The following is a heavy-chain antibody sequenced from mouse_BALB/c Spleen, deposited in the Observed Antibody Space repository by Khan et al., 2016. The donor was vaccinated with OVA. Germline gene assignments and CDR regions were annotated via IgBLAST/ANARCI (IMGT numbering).Heavy chain of an antibody. V-gene: IGHV1S136*01. CDR3: APVGNYDGAFAY. Sequence: EVQLQESGPELVKPGASVKMSCKASGYTFTSYVMHWVKQKPGLGLEWIGYIYPFNDDTKYNEKFKGKATLTSDKSSSTAYLELSSLTSEDAAVDEGAPVGNYDGAFAYWGQGTLVTVSA. D-gene: IGHD2-4*01. CDR1: GYTFTSYV. CDR2: IYPFNDDT. J-gene: IGHJ3*01.